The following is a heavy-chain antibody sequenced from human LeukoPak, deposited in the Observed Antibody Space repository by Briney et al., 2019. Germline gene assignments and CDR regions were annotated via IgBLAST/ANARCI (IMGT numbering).Heavy chain of an antibody. CDR2: ISAYNGNT. D-gene: IGHD3-10*01. J-gene: IGHJ4*02. V-gene: IGHV1-18*01. Sequence: GASVKVSCKASGYTFTSYGINWVRQAPGQGLEWMGWISAYNGNTNYAQKLQGRVTMTTDTSTSTAYMELRSLRSDETAVYYCARGDYYGSGTYYKKTVDYWGQGTLVTVSS. CDR3: ARGDYYGSGTYYKKTVDY. CDR1: GYTFTSYG.